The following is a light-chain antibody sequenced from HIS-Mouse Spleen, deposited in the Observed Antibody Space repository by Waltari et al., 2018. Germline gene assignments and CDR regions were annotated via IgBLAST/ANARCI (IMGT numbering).Light chain of an antibody. J-gene: IGKJ1*01. CDR1: QSISSW. Sequence: DIQMTQSPSTLPASVGDRVTITCRASQSISSWLAWYQQKPGKAPKLLIYKASSLESGVPSRFSGSGSGTEFTLTISSLQPDDFATYYCQQYNIYSRTFGQGTKVEIK. V-gene: IGKV1-5*03. CDR3: QQYNIYSRT. CDR2: KAS.